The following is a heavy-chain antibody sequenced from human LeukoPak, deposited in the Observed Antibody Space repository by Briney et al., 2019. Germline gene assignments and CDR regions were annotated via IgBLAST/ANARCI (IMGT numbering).Heavy chain of an antibody. D-gene: IGHD4-17*01. CDR2: INHSGGT. CDR1: GGSFSGYY. Sequence: SETLSLTCAVYGGSFSGYYWSWIRQPPGKGLEWIGEINHSGGTNYNPSLKSRVTISVDTSKNQFSLKLRSVTAADTAVYYRARPRDYGDYVGAFDIWGQGTMVTVSS. J-gene: IGHJ3*02. V-gene: IGHV4-34*01. CDR3: ARPRDYGDYVGAFDI.